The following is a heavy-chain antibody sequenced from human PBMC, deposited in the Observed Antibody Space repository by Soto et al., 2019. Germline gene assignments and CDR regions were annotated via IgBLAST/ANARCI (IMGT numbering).Heavy chain of an antibody. CDR2: ISGSGGST. CDR1: GFSFSSYA. J-gene: IGHJ5*02. CDR3: AKAMGTRDPCVS. Sequence: EVQLLESGGGLVQPGGSLRLSCAASGFSFSSYAMSWVRQAPGKGLEWVSSISGSGGSTYYADSVKGRFTISRDSSENTLYLQVNSLRAEDSAVYYCAKAMGTRDPCVSWGQATLVPVSP. V-gene: IGHV3-23*01.